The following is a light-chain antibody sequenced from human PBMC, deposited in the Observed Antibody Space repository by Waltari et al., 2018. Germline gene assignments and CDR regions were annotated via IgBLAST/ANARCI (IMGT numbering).Light chain of an antibody. Sequence: DIQMTQSPSSLSASVGDRVTITCRASQSISSYLNWYQQKPGKAPKLLIYAASSLQSGVPERFSGSGSGTDFTLTISSLQPEDFATYYCQQSYSTPQLTFGGGTKVEIK. CDR1: QSISSY. V-gene: IGKV1-39*01. CDR3: QQSYSTPQLT. J-gene: IGKJ4*01. CDR2: AAS.